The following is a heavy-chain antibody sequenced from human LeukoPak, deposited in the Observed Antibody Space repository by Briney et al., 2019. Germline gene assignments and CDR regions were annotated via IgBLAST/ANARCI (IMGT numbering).Heavy chain of an antibody. V-gene: IGHV4-39*07. J-gene: IGHJ3*02. CDR1: GGSISSDY. D-gene: IGHD5-24*01. Sequence: SETLSLTCTISGGSISSDYWGWIRQPPGKGLEWIGNIYFGGNTYYNPSLDSRVTISIDSSKKHFSLKLSSVTAADTAVYYCARDPELPSHDAFDIWGQGTMVTVSS. CDR3: ARDPELPSHDAFDI. CDR2: IYFGGNT.